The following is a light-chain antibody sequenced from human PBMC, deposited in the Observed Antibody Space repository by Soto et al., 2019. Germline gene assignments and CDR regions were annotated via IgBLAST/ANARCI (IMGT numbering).Light chain of an antibody. V-gene: IGKV1-5*03. J-gene: IGKJ1*01. CDR3: QHIAT. Sequence: DIQMTQSPSTLSASVGDRVTITCRASQSISASLAWYQQKPGKAPKPLIYKASSLETGVPSRFIGSGSGTEFTLTISSLQPDDFAPYFCQHIATFGQGTKVELK. CDR1: QSISAS. CDR2: KAS.